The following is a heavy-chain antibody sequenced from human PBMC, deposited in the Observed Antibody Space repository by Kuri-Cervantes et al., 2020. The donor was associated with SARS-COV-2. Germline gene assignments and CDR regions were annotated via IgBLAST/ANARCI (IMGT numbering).Heavy chain of an antibody. CDR3: ARPQGYCSGGSCPDAFDI. V-gene: IGHV3-48*03. CDR1: GFTFSSYE. D-gene: IGHD2-15*01. Sequence: GGSLRLSCAASGFTFSSYEMNWVRQAPGKGLEWVSYISSSGSTIYYADSVKGRFTISRDNSKNTLYLQMNSLRAEDTAVYYCARPQGYCSGGSCPDAFDIWGQGTVVTVSS. J-gene: IGHJ3*02. CDR2: ISSSGSTI.